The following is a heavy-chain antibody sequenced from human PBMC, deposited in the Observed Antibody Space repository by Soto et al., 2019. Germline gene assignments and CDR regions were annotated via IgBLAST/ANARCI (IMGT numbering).Heavy chain of an antibody. Sequence: GGSLRLSCAASGFTFSSYGMHWVRQAPGKGLEWVAVISYDGSNKYYADSVKGRFAISRDNSKNTLYLQMNSLRAEDTAVYYCAKLQYDFWSGYWSGYGMDVWGQGTTVTVSS. D-gene: IGHD3-3*01. CDR1: GFTFSSYG. CDR2: ISYDGSNK. CDR3: AKLQYDFWSGYWSGYGMDV. V-gene: IGHV3-30*18. J-gene: IGHJ6*02.